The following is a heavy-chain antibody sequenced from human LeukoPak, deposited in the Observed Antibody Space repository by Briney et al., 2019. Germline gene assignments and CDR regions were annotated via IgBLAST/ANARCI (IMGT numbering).Heavy chain of an antibody. CDR2: ISGSGDNT. D-gene: IGHD3-3*01. J-gene: IGHJ3*02. Sequence: GGSLRLSCAASGFTFSSYAMSWVRQAPGKGLEWVSEISGSGDNTYYADSVKGRFNISRDNSKNTLYLQMNSLRAEDTAVYYCAKTPDYDFWSGYYFGAFDIWGQGTMVTVSS. CDR3: AKTPDYDFWSGYYFGAFDI. CDR1: GFTFSSYA. V-gene: IGHV3-23*01.